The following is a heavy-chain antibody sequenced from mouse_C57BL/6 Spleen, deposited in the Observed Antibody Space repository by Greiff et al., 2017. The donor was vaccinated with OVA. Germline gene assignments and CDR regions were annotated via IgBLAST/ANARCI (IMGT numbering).Heavy chain of an antibody. D-gene: IGHD1-1*01. CDR1: GYTFTDYN. Sequence: VQLKQSGPELVKPGASVKIPCKASGYTFTDYNMDWVKQSHGKSLEWIGDINPNNGGSIYNQKFKGKATLTVDKSSSTAYMELRSLTSEDTAVYYCAKEGDYYGSSNWYFDVWGTGTTVTVSS. CDR2: INPNNGGS. J-gene: IGHJ1*03. V-gene: IGHV1-18*01. CDR3: AKEGDYYGSSNWYFDV.